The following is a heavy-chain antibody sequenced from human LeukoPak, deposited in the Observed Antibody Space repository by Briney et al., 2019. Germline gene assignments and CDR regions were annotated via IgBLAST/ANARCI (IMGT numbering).Heavy chain of an antibody. V-gene: IGHV1-18*04. CDR3: ARAKQQLGSGYYYYGMDV. CDR2: ISAYDGNT. J-gene: IGHJ6*04. Sequence: VKVSCKASGYTFTSYGISWVRQAPGQGLEWMGWISAYDGNTNYAQKLQGRVTMTTDTSTSTAYMELRSLRSDDTAVYYCARAKQQLGSGYYYYGMDVWGKGTTVTVSS. D-gene: IGHD6-13*01. CDR1: GYTFTSYG.